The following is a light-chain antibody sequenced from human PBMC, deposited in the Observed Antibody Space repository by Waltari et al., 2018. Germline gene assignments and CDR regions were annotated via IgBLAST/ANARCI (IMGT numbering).Light chain of an antibody. V-gene: IGKV1-NL1*01. CDR3: QQYYTTPLT. Sequence: DIHMTQSPSSLSASVGDRVPITCRASQGISNSLAWYLQKPGKAPKLLLYAASILESGVPSRFSGSGSGTDYTLTITSLQPEDFATYYCQQYYTTPLTFGGGTKVEI. J-gene: IGKJ4*01. CDR1: QGISNS. CDR2: AAS.